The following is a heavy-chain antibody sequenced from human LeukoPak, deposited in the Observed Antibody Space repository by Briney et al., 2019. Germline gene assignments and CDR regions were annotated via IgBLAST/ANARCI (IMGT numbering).Heavy chain of an antibody. V-gene: IGHV1-18*01. CDR1: GYTFTSYG. CDR3: ARGPRIVVVPAASHFDI. D-gene: IGHD2-2*01. Sequence: GASVKVSCKASGYTFTSYGISWVRQAPGQGLEWMGWISAYNGNTNYAQKLQGRVTMTTDTSTSTAYMELRGLRSDDTAVYYCARGPRIVVVPAASHFDIWGQGTMVTVSS. CDR2: ISAYNGNT. J-gene: IGHJ3*02.